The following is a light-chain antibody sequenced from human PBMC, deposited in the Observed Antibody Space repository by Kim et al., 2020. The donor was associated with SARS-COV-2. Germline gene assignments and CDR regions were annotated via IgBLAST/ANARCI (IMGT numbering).Light chain of an antibody. V-gene: IGKV1-8*01. CDR2: AAS. Sequence: STGDRVTITCRARQGISSYLARYQQKPGKAPKLLIYAASTLQSGVPSRVSGSGSGADFTLTISCLQSEDFATYYCQQYYSYPQLTFGGGTKGDIK. CDR3: QQYYSYPQLT. J-gene: IGKJ4*01. CDR1: QGISSY.